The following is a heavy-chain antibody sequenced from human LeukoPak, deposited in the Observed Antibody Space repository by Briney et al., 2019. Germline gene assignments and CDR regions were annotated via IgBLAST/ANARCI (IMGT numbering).Heavy chain of an antibody. V-gene: IGHV3-23*01. J-gene: IGHJ4*02. CDR3: ARISYSGSSFDY. Sequence: TGGSLRLSCAPSGFIFSSSAMSWVRQAPGKGLEWVSSISDTGGITYYVDSVKGRFTCSRDNSKNTLYLQMNSLRAEGTAVYYCARISYSGSSFDYWGQGTLVTVSS. CDR2: ISDTGGIT. CDR1: GFIFSSSA. D-gene: IGHD1-26*01.